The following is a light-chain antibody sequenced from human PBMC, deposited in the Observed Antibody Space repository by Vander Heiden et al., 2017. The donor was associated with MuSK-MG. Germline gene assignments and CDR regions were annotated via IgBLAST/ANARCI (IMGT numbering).Light chain of an antibody. J-gene: IGKJ5*01. V-gene: IGKV3-11*01. CDR2: DAS. CDR1: QDISSY. Sequence: EIVLTQSPATLSLSPGERATLTCRASQDISSYLTWYQQKPGQAPRLLIYDASNLATGIPARSSGSGSGTDFTLTITSLQPEDIAIYYCQQRSNLPPTFGQGTQLE. CDR3: QQRSNLPPT.